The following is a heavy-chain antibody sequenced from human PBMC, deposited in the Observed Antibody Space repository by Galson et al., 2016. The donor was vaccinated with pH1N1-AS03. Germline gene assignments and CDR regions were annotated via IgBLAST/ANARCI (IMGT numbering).Heavy chain of an antibody. CDR3: ANRFFCTGYDSDYFDY. J-gene: IGHJ4*02. D-gene: IGHD5-12*01. V-gene: IGHV2-5*02. Sequence: PALVKPTQTLTLTCTFSGLSLRASGVGVGWIRQPPGKALEWLALIYWDGDKRYSPSLKSRLTITKDTSKNQVVLTMTNMDPVDTATYYCANRFFCTGYDSDYFDYWGQGMLVTVSS. CDR2: IYWDGDK. CDR1: GLSLRASGVG.